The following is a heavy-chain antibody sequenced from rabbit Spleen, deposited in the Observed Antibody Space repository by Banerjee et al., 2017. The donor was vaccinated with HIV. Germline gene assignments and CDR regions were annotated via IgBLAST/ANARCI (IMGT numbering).Heavy chain of an antibody. J-gene: IGHJ4*01. CDR2: IDSGAA. CDR1: RFDFSGNA. Sequence: ELVESGGGLVQPGGSLKLSCKASRFDFSGNAMCWVRQAPGKGLELIACIDSGAAYYASWAKGRFTGSKTSSTTVTLQMTILTAADTATYFCARWTDDDDYVYFDLWGQGTLVTVS. D-gene: IGHD2-1*01. CDR3: ARWTDDDDYVYFDL. V-gene: IGHV1S45*01.